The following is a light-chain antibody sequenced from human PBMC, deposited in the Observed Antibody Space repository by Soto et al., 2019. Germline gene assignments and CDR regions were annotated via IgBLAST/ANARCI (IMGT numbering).Light chain of an antibody. CDR3: LLLYSGKRRV. J-gene: IGLJ1*01. Sequence: QTVVTQEPSLTVSPGETVTLTCGSSTGTVTSGHYPYWFQQMPGQAPTTLIYDTNNKYSWTPDRFSGSLLGGKAALTLSGAQPEDEGDYYCLLLYSGKRRVFGTGTKVTVL. CDR2: DTN. V-gene: IGLV7-46*01. CDR1: TGTVTSGHY.